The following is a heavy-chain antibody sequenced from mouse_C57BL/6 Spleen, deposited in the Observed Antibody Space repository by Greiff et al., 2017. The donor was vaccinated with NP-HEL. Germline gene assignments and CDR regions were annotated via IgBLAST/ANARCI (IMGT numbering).Heavy chain of an antibody. CDR2: TDPSDSET. CDR1: GYTFTSYW. J-gene: IGHJ1*03. Sequence: QVQLQQPGAELVRPGSSVKLSCKASGYTFTSYWMHWVKQRPIQGLEWIGNTDPSDSETHYNQKFKDKATLTVDKSSSTAYMQLSSLTSEDSAVYYCASGSAGYFDVWGTGTTVTVSS. CDR3: ASGSAGYFDV. D-gene: IGHD1-1*01. V-gene: IGHV1-52*01.